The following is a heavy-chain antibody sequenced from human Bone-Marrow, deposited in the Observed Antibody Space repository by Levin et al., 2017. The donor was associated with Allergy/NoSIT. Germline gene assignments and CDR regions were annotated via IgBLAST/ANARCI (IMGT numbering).Heavy chain of an antibody. V-gene: IGHV4-39*07. J-gene: IGHJ4*02. CDR3: VRDAQWLLRQGVFDF. D-gene: IGHD6-19*01. CDR2: IFYRGNT. Sequence: TSETLSLTCAVSGGSISDRNHYWGWVRQPPGKGLEWIANIFYRGNTYYNPSLKSRVAVSVDTSTNQLSLNLSSVTAADTAVYYCVRDAQWLLRQGVFDFWGQGTPVTVSS. CDR1: GGSISDRNHY.